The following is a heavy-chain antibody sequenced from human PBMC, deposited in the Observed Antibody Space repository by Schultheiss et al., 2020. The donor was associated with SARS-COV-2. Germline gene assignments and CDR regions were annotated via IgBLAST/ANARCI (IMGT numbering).Heavy chain of an antibody. D-gene: IGHD3-22*01. J-gene: IGHJ3*02. CDR1: GFTFSSYS. CDR2: ISSSGSTI. Sequence: GGSLRLSCAASGFTFSSYSMNWVRQAPGKGLEWVSYISSSGSTIYYADSVKGRFTISRDNAKNSLYLQMNSLSAEDTAVYYCASGKYYYDSSGYYAFDIWGQGTMVTVSS. CDR3: ASGKYYYDSSGYYAFDI. V-gene: IGHV3-48*04.